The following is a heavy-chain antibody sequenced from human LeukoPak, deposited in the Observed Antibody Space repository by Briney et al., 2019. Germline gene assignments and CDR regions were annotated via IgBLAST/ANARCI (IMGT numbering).Heavy chain of an antibody. CDR1: GYTCTSNG. D-gene: IGHD2-15*01. CDR3: ARDLFVVAFDY. J-gene: IGHJ4*02. CDR2: ISAYNGNT. Sequence: GASVKVSCKASGYTCTSNGISCVRHAPGQGLEWMGWISAYNGNTKYAQKVQGRVTMTTDTSTSTAYMEQRSLRSDDTAVYYCARDLFVVAFDYWGQGTLVSVSS. V-gene: IGHV1-18*01.